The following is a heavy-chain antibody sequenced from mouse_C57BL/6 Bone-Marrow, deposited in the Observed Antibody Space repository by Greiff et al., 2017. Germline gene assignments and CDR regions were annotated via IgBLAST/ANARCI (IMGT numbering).Heavy chain of an antibody. J-gene: IGHJ1*03. Sequence: EVKLQQSGPELVKPGASVKISCKASGYTFTDYYMNWVKQSHGKSLEWIGDINPNNGGTSYNQKFKGKATLTVDKSSSTAYMELRSLTSEDSAVYYCARKGGYGSSYVDWYFDVWGTGTTVTVSS. V-gene: IGHV1-26*01. CDR1: GYTFTDYY. D-gene: IGHD1-1*01. CDR2: INPNNGGT. CDR3: ARKGGYGSSYVDWYFDV.